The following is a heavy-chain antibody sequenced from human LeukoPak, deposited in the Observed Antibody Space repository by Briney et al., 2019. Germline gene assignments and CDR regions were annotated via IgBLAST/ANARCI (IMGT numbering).Heavy chain of an antibody. CDR2: ISGSGGST. J-gene: IGHJ5*02. D-gene: IGHD3-22*01. CDR3: ARDLGQYYDTSDNWFDP. CDR1: GFTFSSYG. Sequence: GGTLRLSCAASGFTFSSYGMSWVRQAPGNGLEWVSAISGSGGSTYYADSVKGRFTISRDNAKNTLNLQMNSLRAEDTAVYYCARDLGQYYDTSDNWFDPWGQGTLVTVSS. V-gene: IGHV3-23*01.